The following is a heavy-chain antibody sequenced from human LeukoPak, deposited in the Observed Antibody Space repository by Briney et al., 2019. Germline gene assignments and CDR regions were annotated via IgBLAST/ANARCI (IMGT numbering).Heavy chain of an antibody. Sequence: GGSLRLSCAASGFTFSIYSMNWVRQAPGKGLEWVSYISSSSSTIYYADSVKGRFTISRDNAKNSLYLQMNSLRAEDTAVYYCARGSGLGYPDYWGQGTLVTVSS. D-gene: IGHD2-15*01. CDR3: ARGSGLGYPDY. V-gene: IGHV3-48*01. CDR1: GFTFSIYS. J-gene: IGHJ4*02. CDR2: ISSSSSTI.